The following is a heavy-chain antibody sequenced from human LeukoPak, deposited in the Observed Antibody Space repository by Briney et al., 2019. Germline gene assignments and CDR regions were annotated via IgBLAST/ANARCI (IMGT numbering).Heavy chain of an antibody. J-gene: IGHJ4*02. CDR2: IYYSGST. CDR1: GGSISSGGYY. CDR3: ARCGWGKSSTSNFDY. D-gene: IGHD2-2*01. Sequence: PSETLSLTCTVSGGSISSGGYYWSWIRQHPGKGLEWIGYIYYSGSTYYNPSLKSRVTISVDTSKNQFSLKPSSVTAADTAVYYCARCGWGKSSTSNFDYWGQGTLVTVSS. V-gene: IGHV4-31*03.